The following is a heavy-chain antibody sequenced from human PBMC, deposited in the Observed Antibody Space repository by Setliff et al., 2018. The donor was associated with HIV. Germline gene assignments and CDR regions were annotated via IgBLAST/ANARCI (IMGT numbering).Heavy chain of an antibody. D-gene: IGHD5-18*01. V-gene: IGHV1-2*02. J-gene: IGHJ3*02. Sequence: ASVKVSCKASGYSFTDYYLHWVRQAPGQGLEWIGWINPNSGGADYAQKFQGRVTMTRDTSISTAYMELRTLRSDDTAVYYCARDLRRYSYGQDGFDIWGQGTMVTVSS. CDR3: ARDLRRYSYGQDGFDI. CDR1: GYSFTDYY. CDR2: INPNSGGA.